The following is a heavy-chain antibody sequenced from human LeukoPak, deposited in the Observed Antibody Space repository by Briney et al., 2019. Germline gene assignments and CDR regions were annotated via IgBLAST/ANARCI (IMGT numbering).Heavy chain of an antibody. CDR3: AKSPRGVIYYFVY. CDR2: ICYSGAGT. J-gene: IGHJ4*02. V-gene: IGHV3-23*01. Sequence: GGPLSLLCSACGFPYSNYAVSWLPDSPGKAVECLAAICYSGAGTYYADSERGRLTISRDNSKNTLYLQMNSLRAEDTAVYYCAKSPRGVIYYFVYWGEGALVTVSS. CDR1: GFPYSNYA. D-gene: IGHD3-10*01.